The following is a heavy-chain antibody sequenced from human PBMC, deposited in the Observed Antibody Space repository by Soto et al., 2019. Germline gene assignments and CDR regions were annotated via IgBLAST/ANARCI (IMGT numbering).Heavy chain of an antibody. D-gene: IGHD2-2*02. V-gene: IGHV4-30-2*01. J-gene: IGHJ4*02. CDR2: IYHSGST. CDR3: ARSSTSCYSCLDY. CDR1: GGSISSGGYS. Sequence: SETLSLTCAVSGGSISSGGYSWSWIRQPPGKGLEWIGYIYHSGSTYYNPSLKSRVTISVDRSKNQLSLKLSSVTAADTTVYYCARSSTSCYSCLDYWGQGTLVTVSS.